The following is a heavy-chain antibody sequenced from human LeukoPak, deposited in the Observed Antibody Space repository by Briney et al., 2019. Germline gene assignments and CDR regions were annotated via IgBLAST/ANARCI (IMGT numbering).Heavy chain of an antibody. D-gene: IGHD6-13*01. V-gene: IGHV4-39*07. CDR1: GGSISSSNYY. CDR2: IFYSGST. J-gene: IGHJ4*02. Sequence: SETLSLTCTVSGGSISSSNYYWGWIRQPPGKALEWIGSIFYSGSTYYNPSLKSRLTVSLETSKSQFSLKLSSLTAADTAVYFCARLGSAGFDYWGQGTLVTVSS. CDR3: ARLGSAGFDY.